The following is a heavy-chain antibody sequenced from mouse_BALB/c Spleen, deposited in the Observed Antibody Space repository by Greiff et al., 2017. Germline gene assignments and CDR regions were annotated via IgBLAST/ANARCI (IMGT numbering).Heavy chain of an antibody. CDR3: ARQRNWDWFAY. J-gene: IGHJ3*01. D-gene: IGHD4-1*01. CDR2: ISSGGSYT. V-gene: IGHV5-6*02. CDR1: GFTFSSYG. Sequence: DVKLVESGGDLVKPGGSLKLSCAASGFTFSSYGMSWVRQTPDKRLEWVATISSGGSYTYYPDSVKGRFTISRDNAKNTLYLQMSSLKSEDTAMYYCARQRNWDWFAYWGQGTLVTVSA.